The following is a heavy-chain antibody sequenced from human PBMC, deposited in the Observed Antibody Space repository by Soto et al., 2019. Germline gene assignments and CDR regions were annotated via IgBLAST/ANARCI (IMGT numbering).Heavy chain of an antibody. Sequence: GGSLRLSCAASGFTFSSYGMHWVRQAPGKGLEWVAVISYDGSNKYYADSVKGRFTISRDNSKNTLYLQMNSLRAEDTAVYYCAKGMGYCSGGSCYSVLLFHGMDVWGQGTTVTVSS. CDR2: ISYDGSNK. V-gene: IGHV3-30*18. CDR1: GFTFSSYG. J-gene: IGHJ6*02. D-gene: IGHD2-15*01. CDR3: AKGMGYCSGGSCYSVLLFHGMDV.